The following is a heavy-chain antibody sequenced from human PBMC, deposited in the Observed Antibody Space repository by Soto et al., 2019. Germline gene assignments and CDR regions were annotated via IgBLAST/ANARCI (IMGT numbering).Heavy chain of an antibody. D-gene: IGHD6-19*01. CDR3: AKPASGWYPKLMNGMDV. CDR1: GFTFSSYA. J-gene: IGHJ6*02. CDR2: ISGSGGNI. Sequence: DVQLLESGGGLVQPGGSLRLSCVVSGFTFSSYAMSWVRQAPGKGLEWVSSISGSGGNIYYADSVKGRFTISRDNSKNRRHLQMNSLRAEDTAVYYCAKPASGWYPKLMNGMDVWGQGTTVTVSS. V-gene: IGHV3-23*01.